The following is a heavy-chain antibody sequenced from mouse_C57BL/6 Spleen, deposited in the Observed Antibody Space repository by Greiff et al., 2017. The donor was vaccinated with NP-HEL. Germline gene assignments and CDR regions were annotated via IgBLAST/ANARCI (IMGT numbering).Heavy chain of an antibody. CDR2: INPNNGGT. Sequence: EVKLMESGPELVKPGASVKISCKASGYTFTDYYMNWVKQSHGKSLEWIGDINPNNGGTSYNQKFKGKATLTVDKSSSTAYMELRSLTSEDSAVYYCARWGGDVDYWGQGTTLTVSS. V-gene: IGHV1-26*01. J-gene: IGHJ2*01. CDR1: GYTFTDYY. CDR3: ARWGGDVDY.